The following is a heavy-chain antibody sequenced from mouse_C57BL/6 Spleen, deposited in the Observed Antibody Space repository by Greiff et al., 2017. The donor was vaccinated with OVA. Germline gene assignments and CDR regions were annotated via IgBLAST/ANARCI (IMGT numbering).Heavy chain of an antibody. CDR1: GFTFSSYG. D-gene: IGHD2-3*01. V-gene: IGHV5-6*01. Sequence: EVQLVESGGDLVKPGGSLKLSCAASGFTFSSYGMSWVRQTPDKRLEWVATISSGGSYTYYPDSVKGRFTISRDNAKNTLYLQMSSLKSEDTAMYYCARLGDGYSLDYWGQGTTLTVSS. CDR2: ISSGGSYT. CDR3: ARLGDGYSLDY. J-gene: IGHJ2*01.